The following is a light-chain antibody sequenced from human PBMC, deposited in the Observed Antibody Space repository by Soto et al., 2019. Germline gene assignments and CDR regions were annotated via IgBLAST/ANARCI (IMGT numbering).Light chain of an antibody. V-gene: IGKV3D-15*01. CDR1: QSVSSN. CDR2: GAS. CDR3: QQYNNWPLYT. Sequence: IVLTQSPDTLSLSPGERATLSCRTSQSVSSNYLAWYQQKPAQAPRLLIYGASSRATGIPARFSGSRSGTEFTLTINSLQSEDFAVYYCQQYNNWPLYTFGQGTKVDIK. J-gene: IGKJ2*01.